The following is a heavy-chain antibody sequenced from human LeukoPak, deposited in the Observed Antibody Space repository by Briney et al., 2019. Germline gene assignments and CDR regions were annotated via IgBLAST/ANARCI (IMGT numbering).Heavy chain of an antibody. CDR1: GFTFSGYA. CDR2: ISGSGGST. CDR3: ARIRSGYCSSTSCYNPPQITNRDFDY. D-gene: IGHD2-2*02. J-gene: IGHJ4*02. V-gene: IGHV3-23*01. Sequence: GGSLRLSCAASGFTFSGYAMSWVRQAPGKGLEWVSAISGSGGSTYYADSVKGRFTISRDISKNTLSLQMNSLRAGDTAVYYCARIRSGYCSSTSCYNPPQITNRDFDYWGQGTLVTVSS.